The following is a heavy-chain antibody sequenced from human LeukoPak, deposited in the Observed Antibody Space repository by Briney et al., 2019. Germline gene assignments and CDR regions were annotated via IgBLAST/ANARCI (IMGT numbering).Heavy chain of an antibody. D-gene: IGHD3-22*01. J-gene: IGHJ4*02. CDR1: GYTFTGYY. CDR3: ARAGGDYYDSSSSFGNYFDY. Sequence: ASVKVSCKASGYTFTGYYMHWVRQAPGQGLEWIGIINPSGGSTSYAQKFQGRVTMTRDMSTSTVYMELSSLRSEDTAVYYCARAGGDYYDSSSSFGNYFDYWGQGTLVTVSS. V-gene: IGHV1-46*01. CDR2: INPSGGST.